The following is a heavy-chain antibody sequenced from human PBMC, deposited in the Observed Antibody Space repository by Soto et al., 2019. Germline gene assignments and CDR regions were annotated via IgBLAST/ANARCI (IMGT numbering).Heavy chain of an antibody. CDR2: ISSGSRTI. J-gene: IGHJ4*02. Sequence: EVQPVESGGALVQPGGSLRLSCAASGFIFNTYAMNWVRQAPGRGLEWVSYISSGSRTILYADSVKGRFTISRDDARDSLYLQMNSLRDEDSAVYYCATAFSSGGWGRGTLVAVSS. CDR1: GFIFNTYA. CDR3: ATAFSSGG. D-gene: IGHD3-10*01. V-gene: IGHV3-48*02.